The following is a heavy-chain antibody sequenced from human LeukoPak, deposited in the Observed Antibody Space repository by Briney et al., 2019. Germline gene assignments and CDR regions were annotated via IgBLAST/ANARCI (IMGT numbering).Heavy chain of an antibody. Sequence: PGGSLRLSCAASGFTVSSNYMSWVRQAPGKGLEWVSVIYSGGSTYYADSVKSRFTISRDNSKNTLYLQMNSLRAEDTAVYYCARGWSGYDTVAQDAFDIWGQGTMVTVSS. CDR1: GFTVSSNY. CDR2: IYSGGST. J-gene: IGHJ3*02. CDR3: ARGWSGYDTVAQDAFDI. V-gene: IGHV3-66*01. D-gene: IGHD5-12*01.